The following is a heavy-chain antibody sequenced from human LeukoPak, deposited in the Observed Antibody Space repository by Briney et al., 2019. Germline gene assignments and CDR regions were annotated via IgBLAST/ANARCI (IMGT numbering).Heavy chain of an antibody. CDR3: AKDGRILTGYPYYFDY. V-gene: IGHV3-23*01. CDR1: GFTFSSYG. D-gene: IGHD3-9*01. CDR2: ISGSGGST. Sequence: PGGSLRLSCAASGFTFSSYGMSWVRQAPGKGLEWVSAISGSGGSTYYADSVKGRFTISRDNSKNTLYLQMNSLRAEDTAVYYCAKDGRILTGYPYYFDYWGQGTLVTVSS. J-gene: IGHJ4*02.